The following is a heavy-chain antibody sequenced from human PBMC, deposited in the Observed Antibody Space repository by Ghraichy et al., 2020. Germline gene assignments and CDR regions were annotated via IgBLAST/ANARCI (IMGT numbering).Heavy chain of an antibody. V-gene: IGHV3-23*01. J-gene: IGHJ4*01. CDR1: GFTFSSYA. CDR3: AKDWCSSTDCYAYFDF. D-gene: IGHD2-2*01. CDR2: ISGSGGST. Sequence: GGSLRLSCAASGFTFSSYAMNWVRQAPGKGLEWVSVISGSGGSTYYTDSVKGRFTISRDNSKNTLYLQMNSLRAEDTAVYYCAKDWCSSTDCYAYFDFWGNETTATVS.